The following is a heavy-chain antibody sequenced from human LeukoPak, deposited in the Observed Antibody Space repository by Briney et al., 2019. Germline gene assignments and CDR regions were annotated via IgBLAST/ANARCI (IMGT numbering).Heavy chain of an antibody. Sequence: SETLSLTCTVSGGSISSGSYYWSWIRQPAGKGLEWIGRIYTSGSTNYNPSLKSRVTISVDTSKNQFSLKLSSVTAADTAVYYCARWGSSSSRNYYYYYYMDVWGKGTTVTVSS. V-gene: IGHV4-61*02. CDR2: IYTSGST. D-gene: IGHD6-6*01. CDR1: GGSISSGSYY. J-gene: IGHJ6*03. CDR3: ARWGSSSSRNYYYYYYMDV.